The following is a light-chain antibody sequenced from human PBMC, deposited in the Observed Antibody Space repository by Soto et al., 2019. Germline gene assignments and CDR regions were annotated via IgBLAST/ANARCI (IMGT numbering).Light chain of an antibody. Sequence: QSVLTQPPSVSAAPGQRVTISCTGSSSNIGTGYDAHWYQHLPGTAPRLLIYGNSNRPSGVPDRFSGSKSGTSASLATTGLQAEDEADYYCQSYDSSLSGSVFGGGTKVTVL. CDR3: QSYDSSLSGSV. CDR1: SSNIGTGYD. CDR2: GNS. V-gene: IGLV1-40*01. J-gene: IGLJ2*01.